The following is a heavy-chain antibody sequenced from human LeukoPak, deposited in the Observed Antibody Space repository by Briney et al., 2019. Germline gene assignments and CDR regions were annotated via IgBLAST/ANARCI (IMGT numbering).Heavy chain of an antibody. V-gene: IGHV4-39*07. D-gene: IGHD1-26*01. CDR1: GGSISSSSYY. Sequence: SETLSLTCTVSGGSISSSSYYWGWIRQLPGKGLEWIGSIYYSGSTYYNPSLKSRVTISVDTSKNQFSLKLSSVTAADTAVYYCARDLGGSYFDYWGQGTLVTVSS. CDR3: ARDLGGSYFDY. CDR2: IYYSGST. J-gene: IGHJ4*02.